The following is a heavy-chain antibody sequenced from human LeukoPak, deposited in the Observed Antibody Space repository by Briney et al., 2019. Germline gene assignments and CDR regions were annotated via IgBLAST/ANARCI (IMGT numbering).Heavy chain of an antibody. CDR1: GGSISSSNW. D-gene: IGHD1-1*01. CDR3: ARRLLPQQGSSYFDS. Sequence: PSETLSLTCAVSGGSISSSNWWSWVRPPPGKGLEWIGEIYYSGTTNYNPSLKSRVTISVDTSNNQFSLKLSTVTAADTAVYYCARRLLPQQGSSYFDSWGRGTLVTVSS. V-gene: IGHV4-4*02. J-gene: IGHJ4*02. CDR2: IYYSGTT.